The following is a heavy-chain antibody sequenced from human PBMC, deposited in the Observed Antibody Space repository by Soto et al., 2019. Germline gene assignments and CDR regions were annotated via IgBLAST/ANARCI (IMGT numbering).Heavy chain of an antibody. Sequence: SETLSLTCTVSGGSISSSSYYWGWIRQPPGKGLEWIGSIYYSGSTYYNPSLKSRVTISVDTSKNHFSLKLSSVTAADTAVYYCARLRDIVVVPAPTAYYFDYWGQGTLVTVSS. CDR2: IYYSGST. J-gene: IGHJ4*02. D-gene: IGHD2-2*01. V-gene: IGHV4-39*01. CDR1: GGSISSSSYY. CDR3: ARLRDIVVVPAPTAYYFDY.